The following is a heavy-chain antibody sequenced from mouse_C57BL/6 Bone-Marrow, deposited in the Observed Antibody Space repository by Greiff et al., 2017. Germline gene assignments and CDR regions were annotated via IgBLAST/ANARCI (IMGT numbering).Heavy chain of an antibody. J-gene: IGHJ3*01. CDR3: AREVDYGNYVWFAY. CDR2: IYPRDGST. Sequence: QVQLQQSGPELVKPGASVKLSCKASGYTFTSYDINWVQQRPGQGLEWIGWIYPRDGSTKYNEKFKGKATLTVDTSSSTAYMELHSLTSEDSAVYFCAREVDYGNYVWFAYWGQGTLVTVSA. CDR1: GYTFTSYD. V-gene: IGHV1-85*01. D-gene: IGHD2-1*01.